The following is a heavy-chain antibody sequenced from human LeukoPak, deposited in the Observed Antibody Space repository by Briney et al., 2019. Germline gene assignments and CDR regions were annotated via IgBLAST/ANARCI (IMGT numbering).Heavy chain of an antibody. CDR2: IWYDGSNK. D-gene: IGHD1-1*01. Sequence: GGSLRLSCEASGFVFSMYGMHWVRQAPGKGLEWVAVIWYDGSNKYYADSVKGRFTISRDNSKNTLYLQMNSLRADDTAVYYCAIPLGTIYPLWGMDVWGPGTTVTVSS. J-gene: IGHJ6*02. V-gene: IGHV3-33*08. CDR1: GFVFSMYG. CDR3: AIPLGTIYPLWGMDV.